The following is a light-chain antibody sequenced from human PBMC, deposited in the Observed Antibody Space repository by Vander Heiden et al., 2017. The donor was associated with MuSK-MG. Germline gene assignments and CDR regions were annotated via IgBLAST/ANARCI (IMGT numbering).Light chain of an antibody. CDR3: LQSYSTPLT. Sequence: DIQMTQSPSSLSASVGDRVTITCRASQSISSYLNWYQQKPGKAPKLLIYAASSLQSGVPSRFRGRGSGTDFTLTISRLQPEDFATSYCLQSYSTPLTFGPGTKVDIK. CDR2: AAS. CDR1: QSISSY. J-gene: IGKJ3*01. V-gene: IGKV1-39*01.